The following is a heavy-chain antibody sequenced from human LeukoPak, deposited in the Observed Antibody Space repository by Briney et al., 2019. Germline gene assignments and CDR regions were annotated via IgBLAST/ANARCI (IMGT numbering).Heavy chain of an antibody. D-gene: IGHD3-10*01. CDR3: ASSLLWFGELPHSPFDY. J-gene: IGHJ4*02. V-gene: IGHV1-2*02. CDR1: GYTFTSYG. CDR2: INPNSGGT. Sequence: ASVKVSCKASGYTFTSYGISWVRQAPGQGLEWMGWINPNSGGTNYAQKFQGRVTMTRDTSISTAYMELSRLRSDDTAVYYCASSLLWFGELPHSPFDYWGQGTLVTVSS.